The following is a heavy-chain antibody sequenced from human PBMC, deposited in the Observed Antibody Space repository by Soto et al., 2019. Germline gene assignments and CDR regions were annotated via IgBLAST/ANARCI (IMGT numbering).Heavy chain of an antibody. CDR3: ARMSHSPYFDY. D-gene: IGHD5-18*01. CDR2: ISTYNGNT. Sequence: QVQLVQSGAEVKKPGASVKVSCKASGYTFTNYGITWVRQAPGQGLEWMGWISTYNGNTNYAQKLQGRVTMTTDTSTNTACMELRSLRSDDTAVYYCARMSHSPYFDYWGQGTLVTVSS. V-gene: IGHV1-18*01. CDR1: GYTFTNYG. J-gene: IGHJ4*02.